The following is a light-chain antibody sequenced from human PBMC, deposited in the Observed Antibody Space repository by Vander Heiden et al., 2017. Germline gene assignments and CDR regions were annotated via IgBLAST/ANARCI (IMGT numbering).Light chain of an antibody. V-gene: IGLV3-1*01. CDR2: QDS. CDR1: KLGDEY. J-gene: IGLJ2*01. Sequence: SYELTQPPSLSVSPGQTARITCSGDKLGDEYACWYQQKPGQSPVLVIYQDSKRPSGIPERFSGSNSGNTATLTISGTQAMDEADYYCQAWDSSTGVFGGGTKLTVL. CDR3: QAWDSSTGV.